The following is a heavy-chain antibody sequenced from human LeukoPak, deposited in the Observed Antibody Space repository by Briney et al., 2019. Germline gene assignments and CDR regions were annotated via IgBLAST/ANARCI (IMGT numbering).Heavy chain of an antibody. CDR3: ARRRYYDGSGYLE. CDR2: IYYSGRT. D-gene: IGHD3-22*01. Sequence: SETLSLTCSLSGDSISRSDSYWDWIRQAPGKGLEWIGTIYYSGRTYYSPTLKSRVTMSVDWSNNQFSLNLRSVTAADTAVYYCARRRYYDGSGYLEWGQGTLLSVSS. J-gene: IGHJ1*01. CDR1: GDSISRSDSY. V-gene: IGHV4-39*01.